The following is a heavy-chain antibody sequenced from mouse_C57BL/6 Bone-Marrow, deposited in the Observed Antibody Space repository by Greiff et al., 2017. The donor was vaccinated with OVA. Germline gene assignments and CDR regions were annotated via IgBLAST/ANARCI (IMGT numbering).Heavy chain of an antibody. J-gene: IGHJ3*01. V-gene: IGHV14-3*01. CDR1: GFNIKNTY. CDR3: ARDIYYYGSPFAY. D-gene: IGHD1-1*01. Sequence: EVKLQESVAELVRPGASVKLSCTASGFNIKNTYMHWVKQRPEQGLEWIGRIDPANGNTKYAPKFQGKATITADTSSNTAYLQLSSLTSEDTAIYYCARDIYYYGSPFAYWGQGTLVTVSA. CDR2: IDPANGNT.